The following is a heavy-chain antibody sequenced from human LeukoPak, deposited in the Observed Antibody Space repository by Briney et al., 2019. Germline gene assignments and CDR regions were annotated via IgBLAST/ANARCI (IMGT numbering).Heavy chain of an antibody. Sequence: GASVKVSCKASGGTFSSYAISWVRQAPGQGLEWMGGIIPIFGTANYAQKFQGRVTITADESTSTAYMELNSLRSEDTAVYYCAREWDSSGYFSNWGRGTLVTVSS. D-gene: IGHD3-22*01. CDR3: AREWDSSGYFSN. CDR2: IIPIFGTA. V-gene: IGHV1-69*13. J-gene: IGHJ4*02. CDR1: GGTFSSYA.